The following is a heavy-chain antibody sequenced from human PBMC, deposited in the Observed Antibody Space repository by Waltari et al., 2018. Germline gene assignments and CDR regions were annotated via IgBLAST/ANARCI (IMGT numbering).Heavy chain of an antibody. CDR1: GGSISSSNW. CDR3: ARDRMYNWFDP. D-gene: IGHD2-8*01. CDR2: IYHIGST. V-gene: IGHV4-4*02. J-gene: IGHJ5*02. Sequence: QVQLQESGPGLVKPSGTLSLTCAVSGGSISSSNWWSWVRQPPGKGLEWIGEIYHIGSTNYNPPLKMRVTISVDKSKNQFSLKLSSVTAADTAVYYCARDRMYNWFDPWGQGTLVTVSS.